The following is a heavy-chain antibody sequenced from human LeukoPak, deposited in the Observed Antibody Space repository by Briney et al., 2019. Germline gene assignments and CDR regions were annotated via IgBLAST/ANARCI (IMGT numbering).Heavy chain of an antibody. J-gene: IGHJ4*02. CDR2: ISGSGGST. D-gene: IGHD3-3*01. CDR1: GFTFSSYA. CDR3: AKDLSYDFWSGYSGVIDY. V-gene: IGHV3-23*01. Sequence: GGSLRLSCAASGFTFSSYAMSWVRQAPGKGLEWVSAISGSGGSTYYADSVKGRFTISRDNSKNTLYLQMNSLRAEDTAVYYCAKDLSYDFWSGYSGVIDYWGQGTLVTVSS.